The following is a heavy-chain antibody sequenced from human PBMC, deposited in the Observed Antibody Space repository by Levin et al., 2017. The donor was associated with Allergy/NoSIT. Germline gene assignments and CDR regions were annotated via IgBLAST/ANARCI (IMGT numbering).Heavy chain of an antibody. J-gene: IGHJ5*02. CDR3: AREYSHSCLDP. D-gene: IGHD2-15*01. V-gene: IGHV4-59*01. CDR2: IYYSGST. CDR1: GGSISSYY. Sequence: SETLSLTCTVSGGSISSYYWSWIRQPPGKGLEWIGYIYYSGSTNYNPSLKSRVTISVDTSKNQFSLKLSSVTAADTAVYYCAREYSHSCLDPWGQGTLVTVSS.